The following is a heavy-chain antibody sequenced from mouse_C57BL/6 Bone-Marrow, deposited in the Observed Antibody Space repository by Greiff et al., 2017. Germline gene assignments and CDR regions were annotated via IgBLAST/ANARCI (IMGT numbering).Heavy chain of an antibody. CDR1: GYTFTSYG. CDR3: ARRRRSYYGSSYWYFDV. Sequence: QVQLQQSGAELARPGASVKLSCKASGYTFTSYGISWVKQRTGQGLEWIGEIYPRSGNTYYNEKFKGKATLTADKSSSTAYMELRSLTSEDSAVYFCARRRRSYYGSSYWYFDVWGTGTTVTVSS. CDR2: IYPRSGNT. V-gene: IGHV1-81*01. D-gene: IGHD1-1*01. J-gene: IGHJ1*03.